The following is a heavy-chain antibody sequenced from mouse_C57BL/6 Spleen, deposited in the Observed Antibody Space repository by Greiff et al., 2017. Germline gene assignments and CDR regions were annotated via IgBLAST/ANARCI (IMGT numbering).Heavy chain of an antibody. D-gene: IGHD1-1*01. J-gene: IGHJ2*01. CDR1: GYTFTSYW. Sequence: VQLQQPGAELVMPGASVKLSCKASGYTFTSYWMHWVKQRPGQGLEWIGEIDPSDSYTNYNQKFKGKSTLTVDKSSSTAYMQLSSLTSEDSAVXYCARRTTVVDYWGQGTTLTVSS. CDR2: IDPSDSYT. CDR3: ARRTTVVDY. V-gene: IGHV1-69*01.